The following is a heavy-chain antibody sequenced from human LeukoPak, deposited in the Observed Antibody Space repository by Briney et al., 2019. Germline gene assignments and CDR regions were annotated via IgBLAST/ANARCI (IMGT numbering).Heavy chain of an antibody. CDR2: ISYDGSNK. CDR3: ARVIGYDSSGYLDY. D-gene: IGHD3-22*01. J-gene: IGHJ4*02. Sequence: GGSLRLSCAASGFTFSTYAMHWVRQAPGKGLEWVAVISYDGSNKYYADSVKGRFAISRDNSKNTLYLQMNSLRAEDTAVYYCARVIGYDSSGYLDYWGQGTLVTVSS. V-gene: IGHV3-30*09. CDR1: GFTFSTYA.